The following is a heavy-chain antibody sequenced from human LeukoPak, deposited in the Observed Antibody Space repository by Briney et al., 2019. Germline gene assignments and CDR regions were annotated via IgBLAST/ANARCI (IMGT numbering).Heavy chain of an antibody. CDR2: IYYSGGT. CDR1: GDSISSYY. CDR3: ARHVTISGPYDASDI. D-gene: IGHD5-24*01. J-gene: IGHJ3*02. Sequence: SSETLSLTCTVSGDSISSYYWSWIRQPPGKGLEWIGYIYYSGGTDYNPSLKRRVTISVDTSKNQSSLKLRSVTAADTAVYYCARHVTISGPYDASDIWGQGTMVTVSP. V-gene: IGHV4-59*08.